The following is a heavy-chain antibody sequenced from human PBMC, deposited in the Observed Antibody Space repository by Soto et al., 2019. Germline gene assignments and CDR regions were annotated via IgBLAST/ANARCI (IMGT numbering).Heavy chain of an antibody. D-gene: IGHD6-19*01. CDR3: ARSSSGWYYFDY. V-gene: IGHV4-31*03. CDR2: IYYSGST. Sequence: LSLTCTVSGGSISSGGYYWSWIRQHPGKGLEWIGYIYYSGSTYYNPSLKSRVTISVDTSKNQFSLKLSSVTAADTAVYYCARSSSGWYYFDYWGQGTLVTVSS. CDR1: GGSISSGGYY. J-gene: IGHJ4*02.